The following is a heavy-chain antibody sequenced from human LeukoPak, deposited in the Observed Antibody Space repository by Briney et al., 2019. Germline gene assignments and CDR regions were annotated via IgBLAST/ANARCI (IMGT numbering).Heavy chain of an antibody. D-gene: IGHD6-19*01. CDR1: GGSISSGSYY. Sequence: SETLSLTCTVSGGSISSGSYYWSWIRQPAGKGLEWIGRIYTSGSTNYNPSLKSRATISVDTSKNQFSLKLSSVTAADTAVYYCARVFKGLVGVFDYWGQGTLVTVSS. CDR2: IYTSGST. V-gene: IGHV4-61*02. CDR3: ARVFKGLVGVFDY. J-gene: IGHJ4*02.